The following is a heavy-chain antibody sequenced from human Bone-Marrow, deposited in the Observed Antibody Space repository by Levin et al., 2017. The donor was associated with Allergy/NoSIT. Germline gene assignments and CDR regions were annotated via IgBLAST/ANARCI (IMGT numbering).Heavy chain of an antibody. CDR3: TKDTGKNLYYSSDCFAP. J-gene: IGHJ5*02. CDR1: GFFVGDYA. D-gene: IGHD6-19*01. V-gene: IGHV3-9*01. CDR2: NSSHSNSR. Sequence: GGSLRLSCAASGFFVGDYAMHWVRQVPGKGLEWVAGNSSHSNSRGYADSVRGRFTISRDDAQKSLYLQMNRLRVEDTAFSYLTKDTGKNLYYSSDCFAPWCQGTLVTVST.